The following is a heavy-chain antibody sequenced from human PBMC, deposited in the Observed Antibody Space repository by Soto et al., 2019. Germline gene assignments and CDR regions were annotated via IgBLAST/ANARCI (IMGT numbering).Heavy chain of an antibody. CDR2: ISWNSGSI. V-gene: IGHV3-9*01. CDR1: GFTFDDYA. J-gene: IGHJ3*02. CDR3: AKVSRSWSTLDAFDI. D-gene: IGHD6-13*01. Sequence: EVQLVESGGGLVQPGRSLRLSCAASGFTFDDYAMHWVRQAPGKGLEWVSGISWNSGSIGYADSVKGRFTISRDNAKNSLNLQMNSLRAEDTALYYCAKVSRSWSTLDAFDIWGQGTMVTVSS.